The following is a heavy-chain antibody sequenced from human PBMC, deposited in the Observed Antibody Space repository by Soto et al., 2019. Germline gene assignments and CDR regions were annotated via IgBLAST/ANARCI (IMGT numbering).Heavy chain of an antibody. Sequence: QVQLQESGPGLVKPSETLSLTCTVSGGSISSYYWSWIWQPPGKGLEWIGYIYYSGSTNYNPSLKSRVTISVDTSKNQFSLKLSSVTAAYTAVYYCARRGGPLVVPAAIVGAFDIWGQGTMVTVSS. D-gene: IGHD2-2*01. CDR1: GGSISSYY. J-gene: IGHJ3*02. CDR3: ARRGGPLVVPAAIVGAFDI. V-gene: IGHV4-59*08. CDR2: IYYSGST.